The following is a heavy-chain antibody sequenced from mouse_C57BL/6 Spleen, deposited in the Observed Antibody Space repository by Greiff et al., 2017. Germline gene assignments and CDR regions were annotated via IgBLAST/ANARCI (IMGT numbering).Heavy chain of an antibody. CDR1: GFTFNTYA. Sequence: GGGLVQPKGSLKLTCAASGFTFNTYAMHWVRQAPGKGWEWVARIRSKSSNYATYYADSVKDRLTIFRDDSQSMIYLQMNNLKTEDTAIYYSVIEYYGSSYGYFDVWGTGTTVTVSS. J-gene: IGHJ1*03. CDR2: IRSKSSNYAT. CDR3: VIEYYGSSYGYFDV. V-gene: IGHV10-3*01. D-gene: IGHD1-1*01.